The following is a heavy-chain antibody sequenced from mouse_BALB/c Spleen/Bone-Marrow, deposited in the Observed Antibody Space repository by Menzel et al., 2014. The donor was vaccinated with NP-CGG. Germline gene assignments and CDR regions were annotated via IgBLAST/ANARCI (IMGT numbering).Heavy chain of an antibody. J-gene: IGHJ4*01. D-gene: IGHD1-1*01. V-gene: IGHV2-9*02. CDR1: GFSLTSYG. Sequence: VKLVESGPGLVAPSQSLSITCTVSGFSLTSYGVHWVRQPPGKGLEWLGVIWAGGSTNYNSALMSRLSISKDNSKSQVFSKMNSLQTDDTAMYYCARDYYGSLYAMDYWGQGTSVTVSS. CDR3: ARDYYGSLYAMDY. CDR2: IWAGGST.